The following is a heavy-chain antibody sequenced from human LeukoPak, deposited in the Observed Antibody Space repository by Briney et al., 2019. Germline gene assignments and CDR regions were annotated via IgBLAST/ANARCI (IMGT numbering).Heavy chain of an antibody. CDR1: GFTFGSYG. D-gene: IGHD3-22*01. CDR2: ISDNGGRT. CDR3: AKDSYDTSI. Sequence: GGSLRLSCAASGFTFGSYGMTWVRQAPGKGLEWVSAISDNGGRTFYADSVKGRFTISRDNSRNTLFLQMNSLRADDTAVYYCAKDSYDTSIWGQGTLVTVSS. V-gene: IGHV3-23*01. J-gene: IGHJ4*02.